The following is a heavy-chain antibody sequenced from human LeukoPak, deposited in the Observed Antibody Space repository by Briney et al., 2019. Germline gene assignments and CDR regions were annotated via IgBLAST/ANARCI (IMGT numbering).Heavy chain of an antibody. CDR1: GGSISTSNYY. Sequence: SETLSLTCTVSGGSISTSNYYWSWIRQPPGKGLEWIGEINHSGSTNYNPSLKSRVTISVDKSKNQFSLKLSSVTAADTAVYYCASGGVTHWFDPWGQGTLVTVSS. D-gene: IGHD3-3*01. V-gene: IGHV4-39*07. J-gene: IGHJ5*02. CDR2: INHSGST. CDR3: ASGGVTHWFDP.